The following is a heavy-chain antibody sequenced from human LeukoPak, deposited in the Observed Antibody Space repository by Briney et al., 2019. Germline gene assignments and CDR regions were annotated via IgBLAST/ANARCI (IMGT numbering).Heavy chain of an antibody. CDR1: GFTFSSYG. Sequence: GGSLRLSCAASGFTFSSYGMHWVRQAPGKGLEWEAVIWYDGSNKYYADSVKGRFTISRDNSKNTLYLQMNSLRAEDTAVYYCASTSGWYEPIDYWGQGTLVTVSS. CDR3: ASTSGWYEPIDY. V-gene: IGHV3-33*01. CDR2: IWYDGSNK. J-gene: IGHJ4*02. D-gene: IGHD6-19*01.